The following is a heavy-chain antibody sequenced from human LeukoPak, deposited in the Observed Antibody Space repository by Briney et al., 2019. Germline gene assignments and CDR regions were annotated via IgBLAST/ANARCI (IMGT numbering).Heavy chain of an antibody. J-gene: IGHJ4*02. CDR3: ARGAQEPFFDS. CDR2: IYSGGST. V-gene: IGHV3-53*01. Sequence: GGSLRLSCAASGFTVSSIYMSWVRQAPGKGLEWVSIIYSGGSTYYADSVKGRFTVSRDNSKNTLFLQMNSLRVEGTALYYCARGAQEPFFDSWGQGTLVTVSS. D-gene: IGHD1-26*01. CDR1: GFTVSSIY.